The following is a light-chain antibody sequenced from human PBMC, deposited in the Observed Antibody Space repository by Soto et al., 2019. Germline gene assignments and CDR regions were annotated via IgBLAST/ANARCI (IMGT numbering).Light chain of an antibody. Sequence: EIVMTQSPATLSVSPGDTATLSCRASQSVRNNLAWYQQKPGQAPRLLIYYASTRATDIPARFSGSGSGTEFTLTISSLQSEDFALSYCQQYDNWPPITFGQGTRLQIK. CDR1: QSVRNN. J-gene: IGKJ5*01. CDR2: YAS. CDR3: QQYDNWPPIT. V-gene: IGKV3-15*01.